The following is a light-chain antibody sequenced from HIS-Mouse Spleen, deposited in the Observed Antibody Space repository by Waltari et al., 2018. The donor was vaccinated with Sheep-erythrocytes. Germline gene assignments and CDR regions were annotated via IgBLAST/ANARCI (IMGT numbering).Light chain of an antibody. Sequence: QSALTQPRSVSGSPGQSVTISCTGTSSDVGGYNYVPWYQQHPGKAPKLMIYDVSKRPSGVPDRFSGSKSGNTASLTISGLQAEDEADYYCCSYAGSYNHVFATGTKVIVL. J-gene: IGLJ1*01. CDR1: SSDVGGYNY. CDR2: DVS. CDR3: CSYAGSYNHV. V-gene: IGLV2-11*01.